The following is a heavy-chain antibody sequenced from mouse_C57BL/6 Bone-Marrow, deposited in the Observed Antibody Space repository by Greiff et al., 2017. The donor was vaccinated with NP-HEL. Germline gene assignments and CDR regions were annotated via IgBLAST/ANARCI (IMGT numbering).Heavy chain of an antibody. CDR3: ARGIYYYGSSPLYYAMDY. J-gene: IGHJ4*01. D-gene: IGHD1-1*01. CDR2: ISYDGSN. Sequence: EVKLQESGPGLVKPSQSLSLTCSVTGYSITSGYYWNWIRQFPGNKLEWMGYISYDGSNNYNPSLKNRISITRDTSKNQFFLKLNSVTTEDTATYYCARGIYYYGSSPLYYAMDYWGQGTSVTVSS. V-gene: IGHV3-6*01. CDR1: GYSITSGYY.